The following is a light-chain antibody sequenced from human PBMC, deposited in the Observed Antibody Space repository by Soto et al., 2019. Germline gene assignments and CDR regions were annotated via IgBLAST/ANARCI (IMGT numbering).Light chain of an antibody. CDR3: QHYVNWPLT. CDR1: QSVRSN. CDR2: GAS. J-gene: IGKJ4*01. V-gene: IGKV3-15*01. Sequence: DIMLTQSPATLSVSPWERANLSCMASQSVRSNLAWYHHKAGQAPRLLIYGASSRATGIPARFSGSGSGTDFTLTISGLQSEDCAVYYCQHYVNWPLTFGGGTKV.